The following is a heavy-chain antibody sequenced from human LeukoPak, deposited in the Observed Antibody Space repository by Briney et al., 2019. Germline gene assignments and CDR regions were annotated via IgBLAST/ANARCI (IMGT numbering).Heavy chain of an antibody. CDR3: ARGGSGWHLFDY. D-gene: IGHD6-19*01. Sequence: PGRSLRLSCAASGFIFDDYAMHWVRQAPGEGLEWVSGISWNSGSIGYADSVKGRFTISRDNAKNSLYLQMNSLRAEDTAVYYCARGGSGWHLFDYRGQGTLVTVSS. CDR1: GFIFDDYA. V-gene: IGHV3-9*01. J-gene: IGHJ4*02. CDR2: ISWNSGSI.